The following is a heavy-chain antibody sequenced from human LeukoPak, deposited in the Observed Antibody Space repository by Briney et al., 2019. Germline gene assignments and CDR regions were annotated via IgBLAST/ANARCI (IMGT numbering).Heavy chain of an antibody. D-gene: IGHD6-13*01. CDR2: IYYSGST. Sequence: PSETLSLTCTVSGGSISSYYWSWTRQPPGKGLEWIGYIYYSGSTNYNPSLKSRVTISVDTSKNQFSLKLSSVTAADTAVYYCARGTKGSRAAAGKGDLDYWGQGTLVTVSS. CDR3: ARGTKGSRAAAGKGDLDY. J-gene: IGHJ4*02. V-gene: IGHV4-59*01. CDR1: GGSISSYY.